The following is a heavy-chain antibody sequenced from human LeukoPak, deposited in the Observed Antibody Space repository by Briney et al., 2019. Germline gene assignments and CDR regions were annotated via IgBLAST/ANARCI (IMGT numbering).Heavy chain of an antibody. CDR3: AREAAYDILTGYFS. V-gene: IGHV1-2*02. CDR1: GYTFTGYY. Sequence: ASVKVSCKASGYTFTGYYMHWVRQAPGQGLEWMGWINPNSGGTNYAQKFQGRVTMTRDTSISTAYMELSRLRSDDTAVYYCAREAAYDILTGYFSWGQGTLVTVSS. D-gene: IGHD3-9*01. J-gene: IGHJ4*02. CDR2: INPNSGGT.